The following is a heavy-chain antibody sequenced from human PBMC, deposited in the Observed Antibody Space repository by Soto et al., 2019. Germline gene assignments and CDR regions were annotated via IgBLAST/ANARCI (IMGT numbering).Heavy chain of an antibody. CDR2: IYYSGSA. CDR1: GVSISSSSYY. Sequence: QLLEAGPGLVKPSETLSLTCTVSGVSISSSSYYWGWIRQPPGKGLAWIGNIYYSGSAYYNPSLKSRVTISVDMSKNNFSLKLSSVTAADPAVYYCARRGVSGPVDYWGQGTLVNVSS. D-gene: IGHD3-10*01. J-gene: IGHJ4*02. CDR3: ARRGVSGPVDY. V-gene: IGHV4-39*02.